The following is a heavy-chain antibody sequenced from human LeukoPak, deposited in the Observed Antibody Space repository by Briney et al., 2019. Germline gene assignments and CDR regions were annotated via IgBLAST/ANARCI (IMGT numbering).Heavy chain of an antibody. V-gene: IGHV4-34*01. Sequence: SETLSLTCAVYGGSFSGYYWSWIRQPPGKGLEWIGEINHSGSTNYNPSLKSRVTISVDTSKNQFSLKLSSVTAADTAVYYCARESYEGDYWGQGTLVTVSS. CDR2: INHSGST. CDR3: ARESYEGDY. CDR1: GGSFSGYY. J-gene: IGHJ4*02. D-gene: IGHD5-12*01.